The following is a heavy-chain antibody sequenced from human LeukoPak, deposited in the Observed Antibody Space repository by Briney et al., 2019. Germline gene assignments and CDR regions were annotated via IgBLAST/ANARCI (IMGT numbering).Heavy chain of an antibody. CDR1: GFTFSNYP. V-gene: IGHV3-30-3*01. CDR2: IPYDGSNN. D-gene: IGHD4-17*01. Sequence: PGGSLRLSCAASGFTFSNYPMHWVRQAPGKGLEWVAVIPYDGSNNCYSDSVKGRFTISRDNSKNTLYLQMNSLRPEDTAVYYCARSEGTTVTMFDYWGQGTLVTVSS. CDR3: ARSEGTTVTMFDY. J-gene: IGHJ4*02.